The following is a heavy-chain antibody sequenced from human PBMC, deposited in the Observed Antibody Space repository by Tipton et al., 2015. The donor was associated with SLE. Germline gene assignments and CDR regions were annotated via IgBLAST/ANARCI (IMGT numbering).Heavy chain of an antibody. J-gene: IGHJ5*02. Sequence: TLSLTCTVSGGSISSGSYYWGWIRQPPGKGLEWIGSIYYSGSTYYNPSLKSRVTISVDTPKNQFSLKLSSVTAADTAVYYCARHVRGRSRELRWFDPWGQGTLVTVSS. CDR3: ARHVRGRSRELRWFDP. CDR1: GGSISSGSYY. V-gene: IGHV4-39*07. D-gene: IGHD1-26*01. CDR2: IYYSGST.